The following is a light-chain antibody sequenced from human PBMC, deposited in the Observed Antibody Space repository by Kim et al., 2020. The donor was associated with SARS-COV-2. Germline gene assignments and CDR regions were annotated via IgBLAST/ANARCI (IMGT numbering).Light chain of an antibody. CDR3: CSHAGGGTML. Sequence: QSALTQPASVYGSPGQSITISCTGTSSDIGSYSLVSWYQQYPGEAPKLMIYEGSKRPSGISPRFSGSKSGNTASLTISNLQAEDEADYYCCSHAGGGTMLFGGGTQLTVL. J-gene: IGLJ2*01. V-gene: IGLV2-23*01. CDR1: SSDIGSYSL. CDR2: EGS.